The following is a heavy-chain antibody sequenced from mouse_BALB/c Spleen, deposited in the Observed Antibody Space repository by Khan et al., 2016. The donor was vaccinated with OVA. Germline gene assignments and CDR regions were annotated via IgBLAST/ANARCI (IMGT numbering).Heavy chain of an antibody. CDR2: IYPGSGHT. CDR3: ARSGGYSYYWYFDV. D-gene: IGHD2-3*01. V-gene: IGHV1-63*01. CDR1: GYAFTNYW. J-gene: IGHJ1*01. Sequence: VQLQESGTELVRPGTSVKISCKASGYAFTNYWLGWVKQRPGHGLEWIGNIYPGSGHTYYNENFKVKATLTADKSSSTAYMQLSSLTSEDSAVYFCARSGGYSYYWYFDVWGAGTTVTVSS.